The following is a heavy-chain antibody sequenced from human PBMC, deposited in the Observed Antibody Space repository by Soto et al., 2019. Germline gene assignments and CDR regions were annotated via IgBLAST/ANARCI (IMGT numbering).Heavy chain of an antibody. CDR1: GGSISSSSYY. J-gene: IGHJ6*02. V-gene: IGHV4-39*01. CDR2: IYYSGST. Sequence: SETLSLTCTVSGGSISSSSYYWGWIRQPPGKGLEWIGSIYYSGSTYYNPSLKSRVTISVDTSKNQFSLKLSSVTAADTAVYYCARHGVVPAAILENYYYGMDVWGQGTTVTVSS. CDR3: ARHGVVPAAILENYYYGMDV. D-gene: IGHD2-2*01.